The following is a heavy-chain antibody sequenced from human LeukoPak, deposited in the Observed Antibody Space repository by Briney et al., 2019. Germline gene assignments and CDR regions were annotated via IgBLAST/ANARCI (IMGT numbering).Heavy chain of an antibody. CDR2: ISSSGSTI. J-gene: IGHJ4*02. Sequence: GGSLRLSCAASGFTFSDYYMSWIRRAPGKGLEWVSYISSSGSTIYYADSVKGRFTISRDNAKNSLYLQMNSLRAEDTAVYYCARVHDYYYDSSGYYGDWGQGTLVTVSS. CDR1: GFTFSDYY. CDR3: ARVHDYYYDSSGYYGD. V-gene: IGHV3-11*01. D-gene: IGHD3-22*01.